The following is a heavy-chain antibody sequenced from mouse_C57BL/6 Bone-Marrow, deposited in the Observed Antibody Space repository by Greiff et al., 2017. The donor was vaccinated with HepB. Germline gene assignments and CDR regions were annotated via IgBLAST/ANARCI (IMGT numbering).Heavy chain of an antibody. CDR3: ARSPYCGSPYWYFDV. CDR1: GFTFSDYY. CDR2: ISNGGGST. Sequence: EVKLVESGGGLVQPGGSLKLSCAASGFTFSDYYMYWVRQTPEKRLEWVAYISNGGGSTYYPDTVKGRFTISRDNAKNTRYLQMSRLKSEDTAMYYCARSPYCGSPYWYFDVWGTGTTVTVSS. J-gene: IGHJ1*03. V-gene: IGHV5-12*01. D-gene: IGHD1-1*01.